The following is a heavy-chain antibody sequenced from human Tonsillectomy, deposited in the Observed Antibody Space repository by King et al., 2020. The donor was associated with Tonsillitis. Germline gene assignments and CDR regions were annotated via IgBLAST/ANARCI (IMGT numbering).Heavy chain of an antibody. D-gene: IGHD6-6*01. J-gene: IGHJ4*02. CDR2: INEDGRIT. V-gene: IGHV3-74*01. CDR1: GFTFSSFW. CDR3: ARDLWGRSSS. Sequence: VQLVESGGGLVQPGGSLRLSCEASGFTFSSFWMHWVRQAPGKGLIWVSRINEDGRITNYADSVKGRFTISRDNAKNTLYLQMNSLRAEDTAVYYCARDLWGRSSSWGQGTLVSVSS.